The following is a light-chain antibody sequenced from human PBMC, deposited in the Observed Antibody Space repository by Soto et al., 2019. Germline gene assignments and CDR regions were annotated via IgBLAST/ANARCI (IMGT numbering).Light chain of an antibody. CDR2: GAS. Sequence: EIVLTQSPGTLSLSPGERATLSCWASQSIGSTYLAWYQLKPGQAPRLLIYGASTRAAGIPARFRGSGYGTYFTLTISRLEPEDFAVYYCQHYYDSPLTFGGGTKVDIK. J-gene: IGKJ4*01. V-gene: IGKV3-20*01. CDR1: QSIGSTY. CDR3: QHYYDSPLT.